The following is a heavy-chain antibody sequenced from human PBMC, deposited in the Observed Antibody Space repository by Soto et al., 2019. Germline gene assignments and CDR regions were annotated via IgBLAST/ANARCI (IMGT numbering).Heavy chain of an antibody. CDR3: AREIVTAGGNNYFDT. V-gene: IGHV4-4*02. J-gene: IGHJ5*01. CDR2: VYHTGDT. D-gene: IGHD2-21*02. CDR1: GGTVASSHW. Sequence: TSETLSLTCGVSGGTVASSHWWSWVRQSPGRGLEWIGNVYHTGDTNFNPSLQSRVTFSVDKSNKKFSLRLTSVTAADTAVYFCAREIVTAGGNNYFDTWGPGTMVTVSS.